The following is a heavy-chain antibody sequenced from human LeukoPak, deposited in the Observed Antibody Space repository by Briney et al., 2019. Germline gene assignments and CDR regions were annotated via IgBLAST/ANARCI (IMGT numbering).Heavy chain of an antibody. J-gene: IGHJ4*02. CDR1: GFTFSNYA. Sequence: GGSLRLTCAASGFTFSNYAMRWVRQAPGKGLEWVAFIRYDGSNKYYADSVKGRFTISRDNSKNTLYLRMNSLRAEDTAVYYCAKDWFFHHLLPNTGVAGPDGYWGQGTLVTVSS. D-gene: IGHD6-19*01. CDR2: IRYDGSNK. V-gene: IGHV3-30*02. CDR3: AKDWFFHHLLPNTGVAGPDGY.